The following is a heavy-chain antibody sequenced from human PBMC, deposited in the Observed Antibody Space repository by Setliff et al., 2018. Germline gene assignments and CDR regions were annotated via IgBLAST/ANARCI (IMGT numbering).Heavy chain of an antibody. D-gene: IGHD3-22*01. CDR1: GYTRTELS. Sequence: ASVKVSCKVSGYTRTELSRHGVRQAPGKGLEWMGGFDPEDGETIYAQKFQGRVTMTEDTSTDTAYMELSSLRSEDTAVYYCATRLYDSSGYQDLGYWGQRTLVTVAS. CDR3: ATRLYDSSGYQDLGY. CDR2: FDPEDGET. J-gene: IGHJ4*02. V-gene: IGHV1-24*01.